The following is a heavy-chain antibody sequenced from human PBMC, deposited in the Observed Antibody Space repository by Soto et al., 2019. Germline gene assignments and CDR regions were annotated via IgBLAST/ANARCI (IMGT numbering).Heavy chain of an antibody. V-gene: IGHV3-30*18. CDR1: GFTFSSYG. D-gene: IGHD5-18*01. CDR2: ISYDGSNK. J-gene: IGHJ4*02. Sequence: VQLVESGGGVVKPGRSLRLSCAASGFTFSSYGMHWVRQAPGKGLEWVAVISYDGSNKYYADSVKGRFTISRDNSKNTLYLQMNSLRAEDTAVYYCAKAGYSYGLDYWGQGTLVTVSS. CDR3: AKAGYSYGLDY.